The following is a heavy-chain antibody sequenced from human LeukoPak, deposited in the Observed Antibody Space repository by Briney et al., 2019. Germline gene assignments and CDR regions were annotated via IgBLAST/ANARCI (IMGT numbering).Heavy chain of an antibody. J-gene: IGHJ6*04. CDR3: ARYGFGELSSYGMDV. Sequence: ASVKVSCKASGYTFTGYYMHWVRQAPGQGLESMGWINPNSGGTNYAQKFQGRVTMTRDTSISTAYMELSRLRSDDTAVYYCARYGFGELSSYGMDVWGKGTTVTVSS. D-gene: IGHD3-10*01. CDR2: INPNSGGT. V-gene: IGHV1-2*02. CDR1: GYTFTGYY.